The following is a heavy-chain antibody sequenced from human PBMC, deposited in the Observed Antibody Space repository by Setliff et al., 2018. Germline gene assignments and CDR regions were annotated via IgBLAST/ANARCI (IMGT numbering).Heavy chain of an antibody. D-gene: IGHD3-16*01. CDR2: IYHTGTT. CDR3: RFWSYVYKNDY. CDR1: GGSFDTYY. Sequence: SETLSLTCAVYGGSFDTYYWGWVRQSPGKGLEWMGSIYHTGTTNYDPSLEGRISISVDTSKRQFSLKLNSVTAADTAVYYCRFWSYVYKNDYWAQGTLVTVSS. V-gene: IGHV4-34*01. J-gene: IGHJ4*02.